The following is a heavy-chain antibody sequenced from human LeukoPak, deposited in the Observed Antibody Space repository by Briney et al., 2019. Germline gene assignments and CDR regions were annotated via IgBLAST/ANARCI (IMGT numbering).Heavy chain of an antibody. D-gene: IGHD3-16*01. J-gene: IGHJ4*02. V-gene: IGHV3-43D*03. CDR1: GFTFYYFA. CDR2: LNWDGGNT. CDR3: AKDLNRFGGVGAFDH. Sequence: GGSLSLSCAASGFTFYYFARHWVRQAPGKGFEGGSLLNWDGGNTYYADSVKVRFTSSRDNNKNSLFLQMNRLRAEDTALYYCAKDLNRFGGVGAFDHWGQGTRVTVSS.